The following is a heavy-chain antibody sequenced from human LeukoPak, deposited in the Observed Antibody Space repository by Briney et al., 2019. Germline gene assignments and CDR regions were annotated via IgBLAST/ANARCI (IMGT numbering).Heavy chain of an antibody. Sequence: GGSLRLSCAASGFTFGSYSMNWVRQAPGKGLEWVSSISSSSSYIYYADSVKGRFTISRDNAKNSLYLQMNSLRAEDTAVYYCARDVGMVRGAGGNYWGQGTLVTVSS. CDR3: ARDVGMVRGAGGNY. CDR1: GFTFGSYS. V-gene: IGHV3-21*01. J-gene: IGHJ4*02. CDR2: ISSSSSYI. D-gene: IGHD3-10*01.